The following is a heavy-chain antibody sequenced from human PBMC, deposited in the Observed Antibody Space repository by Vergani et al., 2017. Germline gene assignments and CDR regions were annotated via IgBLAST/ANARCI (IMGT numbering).Heavy chain of an antibody. J-gene: IGHJ4*02. D-gene: IGHD3-16*01. V-gene: IGHV3-30*03. CDR3: ARDRTAAFEFTIDY. Sequence: QVQLVESGGGVVQPGRSLRLSCAASGFTFSSYGMHWVRQAPGKGLEWVAVISYDGSNKYYADSVKGRFTISRDNSKNTLYLQMNSLRAEDTAVYYCARDRTAAFEFTIDYWGQGTLVTVSS. CDR1: GFTFSSYG. CDR2: ISYDGSNK.